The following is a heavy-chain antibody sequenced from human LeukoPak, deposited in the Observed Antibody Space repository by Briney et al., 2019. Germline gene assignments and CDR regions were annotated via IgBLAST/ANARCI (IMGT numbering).Heavy chain of an antibody. Sequence: SETLSLTCTVSGGSISSYYWSWIRQPPGKGLEWIGYIYYSGSTNYNPSLKSRVTISVDTSKNQFSLKLSSVTAADTAVYYCAREYYDILTGYYTVDYWGQGTLVTVSS. D-gene: IGHD3-9*01. CDR3: AREYYDILTGYYTVDY. J-gene: IGHJ4*02. CDR2: IYYSGST. V-gene: IGHV4-59*01. CDR1: GGSISSYY.